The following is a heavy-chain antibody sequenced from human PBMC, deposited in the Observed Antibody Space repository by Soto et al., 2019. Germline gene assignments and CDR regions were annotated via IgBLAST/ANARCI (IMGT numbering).Heavy chain of an antibody. D-gene: IGHD2-2*01. CDR3: ARVIPGAEAWFDP. V-gene: IGHV1-18*01. Sequence: ASVKVSCKASGNTFTNFGVTWVRQAPGQGLEWMGWISAYTDDPNYAQKFQGRVTMTIDTSTSTAYLDLRSLTSDDTAVYYCARVIPGAEAWFDPSGQGTLVTVSS. J-gene: IGHJ5*02. CDR2: ISAYTDDP. CDR1: GNTFTNFG.